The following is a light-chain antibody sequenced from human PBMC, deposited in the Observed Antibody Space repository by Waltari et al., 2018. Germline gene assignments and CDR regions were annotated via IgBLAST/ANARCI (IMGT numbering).Light chain of an antibody. J-gene: IGLJ3*02. Sequence: QSALTQPRSVSGSPGQSVTISCTGTSSNVGVYNYVSWYQQHPGKAPKVMIYDVSKRPSGVRDRYSGSKSGNTASLTISGLQTEDEADYYCCSYAGSYTWVFGGGTRLTVL. CDR2: DVS. CDR1: SSNVGVYNY. CDR3: CSYAGSYTWV. V-gene: IGLV2-11*01.